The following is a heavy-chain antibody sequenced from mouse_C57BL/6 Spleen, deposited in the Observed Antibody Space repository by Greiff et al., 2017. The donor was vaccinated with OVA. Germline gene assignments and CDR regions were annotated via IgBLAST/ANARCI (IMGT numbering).Heavy chain of an antibody. V-gene: IGHV5-17*01. CDR3: ATNGTPRGPSWFAY. CDR1: GFTFSDYG. CDR2: ISRGSSTI. D-gene: IGHD4-1*01. J-gene: IGHJ3*01. Sequence: EVHLVESGGGLVKPGGSLKLSCAASGFTFSDYGMHWVRQAPEKGLEWVAYISRGSSTIYYADTVKGRFTISRDNAKNTLFLQMTSLRSEDTAMYYCATNGTPRGPSWFAYWGQGTLVTVSA.